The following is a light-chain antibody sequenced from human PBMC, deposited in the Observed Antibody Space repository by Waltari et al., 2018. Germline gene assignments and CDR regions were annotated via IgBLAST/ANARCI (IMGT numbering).Light chain of an antibody. Sequence: QSALTQPASVSGSPGQSITISCSGTDSDVGAYYLVSWYQQNPGKAPHLISYEVSKRPTGMSNRFSASKSGNSASRTSSGLRAEDEADYYCSTYTTSSAPGVFGTGTRVTVL. CDR1: DSDVGAYYL. CDR2: EVS. J-gene: IGLJ1*01. V-gene: IGLV2-14*01. CDR3: STYTTSSAPGV.